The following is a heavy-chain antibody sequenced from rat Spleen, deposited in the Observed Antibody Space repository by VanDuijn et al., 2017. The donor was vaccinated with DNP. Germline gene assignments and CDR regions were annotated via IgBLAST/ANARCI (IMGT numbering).Heavy chain of an antibody. V-gene: IGHV5-22*01. CDR1: GFSFSAYY. CDR3: VRWNSGHFDY. CDR2: IGSPAYAP. Sequence: EVQLVESGGGSVQPGGSLKVSCVASGFSFSAYYMAWVRQAPAKGLEWVAYIGSPAYAPYYGVSVKGRLTISRDNAKSTLYLQMNSLRSEDMATYYCVRWNSGHFDYWGQGVMVTVSS. D-gene: IGHD4-3*01. J-gene: IGHJ2*01.